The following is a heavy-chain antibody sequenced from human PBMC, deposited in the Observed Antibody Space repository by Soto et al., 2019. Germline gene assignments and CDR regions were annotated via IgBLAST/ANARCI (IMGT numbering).Heavy chain of an antibody. D-gene: IGHD6-13*01. J-gene: IGHJ5*02. CDR2: ITGSGAGS. CDR3: AKAYSNSWPNDWFDP. V-gene: IGHV3-23*01. Sequence: GGSLRLSCAASGFTFSSYSMNWVRQAPGKGLEWVSGITGSGAGSYYSDSVKGRFTISRDNSKNTLYLQMNSLRAEDTAVYYCAKAYSNSWPNDWFDPWGQGTLVTVSS. CDR1: GFTFSSYS.